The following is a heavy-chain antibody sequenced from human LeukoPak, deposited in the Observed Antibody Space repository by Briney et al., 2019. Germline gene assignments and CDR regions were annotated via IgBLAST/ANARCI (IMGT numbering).Heavy chain of an antibody. J-gene: IGHJ4*02. V-gene: IGHV3-23*01. CDR2: ISDSRRST. D-gene: IGHD3-22*01. CDR3: AKRGVVIRVILVGFHKEAYYFDS. CDR1: GITLSNYG. Sequence: HPGGSLRLSCAVSGITLSNYGMSRVRQAPGKGLEWVAGISDSRRSTNYADSVKGRFTISRDNPKNVLYLQMNSLRAEDTAVYFCAKRGVVIRVILVGFHKEAYYFDSWGQGALVAVSS.